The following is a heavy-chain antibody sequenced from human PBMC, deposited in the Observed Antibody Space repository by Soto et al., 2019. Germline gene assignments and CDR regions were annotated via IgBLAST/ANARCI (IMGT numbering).Heavy chain of an antibody. CDR2: IDWEDTK. V-gene: IGHV2-70*12. Sequence: SGPTLVNPTQTLTLTCTVSGFSLSGTGMRVTWIRQPPGKALEWLARIDWEDTKLYSTSLKTRLSISKDTSKNQVVLTMTNMDPADTATYYCAHRLTLTSTWYYGAFDFWGQGALVTVSS. CDR3: AHRLTLTSTWYYGAFDF. J-gene: IGHJ3*01. D-gene: IGHD3-3*01. CDR1: GFSLSGTGMR.